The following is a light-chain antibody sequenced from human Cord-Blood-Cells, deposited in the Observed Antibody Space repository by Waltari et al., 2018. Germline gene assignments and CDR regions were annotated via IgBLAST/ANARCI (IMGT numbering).Light chain of an antibody. Sequence: EIVLTQSPATLSLSPGERANLSCGASQSVSSYLAWYQQKPGQAHRLLIYDASNRATGIPARFSGSGSGTDFTLTIGSREPEDFAVYYCQQRSNWPRAFGGGTKVEIK. J-gene: IGKJ4*01. CDR1: QSVSSY. CDR3: QQRSNWPRA. CDR2: DAS. V-gene: IGKV3-11*01.